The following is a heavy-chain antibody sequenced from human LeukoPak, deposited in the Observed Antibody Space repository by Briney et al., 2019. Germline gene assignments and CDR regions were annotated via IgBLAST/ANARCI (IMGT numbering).Heavy chain of an antibody. CDR2: ISGSGGST. CDR3: AKDRVSSGYYP. Sequence: GGSLRLSCAASGFTFSSYGLNWVRQAPGKGLEWVSAISGSGGSTYYADSVKGRFTISRDNSKNTLYLQMNSLRAEDTAVYYCAKDRVSSGYYPWGQGTLVTVSS. D-gene: IGHD3-22*01. V-gene: IGHV3-23*01. J-gene: IGHJ5*02. CDR1: GFTFSSYG.